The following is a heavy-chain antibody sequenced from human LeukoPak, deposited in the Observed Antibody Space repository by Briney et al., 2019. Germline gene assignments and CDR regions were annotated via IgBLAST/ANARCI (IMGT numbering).Heavy chain of an antibody. CDR2: IYSGGST. CDR3: AKVFVLLRGTPENWFDP. D-gene: IGHD1-14*01. J-gene: IGHJ5*02. CDR1: GLTVSSNS. V-gene: IGHV3-53*05. Sequence: PGGSLRLSCAASGLTVSSNSMSWVRQAPGKGLEWVSFIYSGGSTYYADSVKGRFTISRDNSKNTLYLQMNSLRVEDTAVYFCAKVFVLLRGTPENWFDPWGQGTLVTVSS.